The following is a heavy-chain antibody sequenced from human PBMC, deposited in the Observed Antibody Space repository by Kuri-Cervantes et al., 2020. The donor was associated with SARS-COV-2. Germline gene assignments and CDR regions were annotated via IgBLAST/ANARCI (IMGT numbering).Heavy chain of an antibody. CDR3: AKALRVVVVAATDLFDY. CDR1: GFTFSSYG. CDR2: ISYDGSNK. D-gene: IGHD2-15*01. Sequence: GGSLTLSCAASGFTFSSYGVHWVRQAPGKGLEWVAVISYDGSNKYYADSVKGRFTISRDNSKNTLYLQMNSLRAEDTAVYYCAKALRVVVVAATDLFDYWGQGTLVTVSS. V-gene: IGHV3-30*18. J-gene: IGHJ4*02.